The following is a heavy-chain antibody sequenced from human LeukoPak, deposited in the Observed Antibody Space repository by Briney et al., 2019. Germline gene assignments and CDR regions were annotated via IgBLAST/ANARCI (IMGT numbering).Heavy chain of an antibody. CDR2: IYYTGAT. Sequence: SETLSLTCTVSGGSISSYYWSWIRLPPGKGLEWIGYIYYTGATYYNPSLKSRVTISLDTSKNQFSLKLSAVTAADAAVYYCARAGYSYGTGYYFDYWGQGALVTVSS. D-gene: IGHD5-18*01. CDR1: GGSISSYY. CDR3: ARAGYSYGTGYYFDY. J-gene: IGHJ4*02. V-gene: IGHV4-59*01.